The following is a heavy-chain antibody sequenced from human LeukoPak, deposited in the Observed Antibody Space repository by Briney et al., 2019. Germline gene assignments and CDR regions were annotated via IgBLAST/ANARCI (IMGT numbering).Heavy chain of an antibody. CDR1: GGSISNYY. V-gene: IGHV4-59*01. CDR2: MYYSGST. CDR3: ARAGYDTSGFWYFDL. J-gene: IGHJ2*01. D-gene: IGHD3-22*01. Sequence: SGTLSLTCSVSGGSISNYYWSWIRQPPGKGPEWIGSMYYSGSTNYNPSLKSRATISEDTSKKQFSLKLSSVTAADTAAYYCARAGYDTSGFWYFDLWGRGTLVTVSS.